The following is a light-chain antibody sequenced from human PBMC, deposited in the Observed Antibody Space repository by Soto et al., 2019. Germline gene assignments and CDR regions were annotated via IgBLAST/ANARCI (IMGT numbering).Light chain of an antibody. J-gene: IGKJ1*01. CDR3: QQYGSSWT. CDR2: GAS. V-gene: IGKV3-20*01. CDR1: QNIFSNY. Sequence: EIVLTQSPDTVSVSPGERVTLSCRASQNIFSNYLAWYQQKPGQAPRLLIYGASTRATGIADRFSGGGSGTDFTLTISRLEPEDFAVYHCQQYGSSWTFGQGTKVDIK.